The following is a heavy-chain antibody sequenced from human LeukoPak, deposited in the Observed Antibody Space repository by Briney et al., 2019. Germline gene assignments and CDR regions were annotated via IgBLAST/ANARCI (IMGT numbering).Heavy chain of an antibody. CDR2: ISGSGVST. Sequence: GGSLRLSCAASGFTFSSYAMSWVRQAPGKGLEWVSGISGSGVSTYYADSVKGRFTISRDNSKNTLYLQLNSLRAEDTAVYYCAKDRSYYDSSGYIYYFDYWGQGTLVTVSS. J-gene: IGHJ4*02. CDR3: AKDRSYYDSSGYIYYFDY. D-gene: IGHD3-22*01. CDR1: GFTFSSYA. V-gene: IGHV3-23*01.